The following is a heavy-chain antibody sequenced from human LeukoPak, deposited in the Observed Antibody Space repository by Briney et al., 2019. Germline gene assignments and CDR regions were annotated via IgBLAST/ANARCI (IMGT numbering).Heavy chain of an antibody. Sequence: SGTLSLTCAVSGASITSNNWWTWIRQPPGRGLEWIGEIYHTGTIHYNPSLKSRVTLSVDKSKNQFSLKLSSVTAADTAVYYCTRDSGIAAADSSGQGSLVSVSS. V-gene: IGHV4-4*02. D-gene: IGHD6-13*01. CDR3: TRDSGIAAADS. J-gene: IGHJ4*02. CDR1: GASITSNNW. CDR2: IYHTGTI.